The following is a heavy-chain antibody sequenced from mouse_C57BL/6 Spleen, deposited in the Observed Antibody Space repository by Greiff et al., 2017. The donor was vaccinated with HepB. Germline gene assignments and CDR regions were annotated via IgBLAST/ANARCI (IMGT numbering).Heavy chain of an antibody. J-gene: IGHJ4*01. D-gene: IGHD1-1*01. V-gene: IGHV1-64*01. CDR1: GYTFTSYW. CDR2: IHPNSGST. CDR3: ARGDYYGSSYCMDY. Sequence: VQLQQPGAELVKPGASVKLSCKASGYTFTSYWMHWVKQRPGQGLEWIGMIHPNSGSTNYNEKFKSKATLTVDKSSSTAYMQLSSLTSEDSAVYYCARGDYYGSSYCMDYCGQGTSVTVSS.